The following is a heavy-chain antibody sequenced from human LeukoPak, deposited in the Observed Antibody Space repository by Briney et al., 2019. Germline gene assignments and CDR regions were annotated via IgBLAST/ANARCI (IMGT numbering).Heavy chain of an antibody. Sequence: GRSLRLSCAASGFTVSSNYMSWVRQAPGKGLEWVSVIYSGGSTYYADSVKGRFTISRDNSKNTLYLQMNSLRAEDTAVYYCARPFNSNWLFDHWGQGTLVTVSS. CDR1: GFTVSSNY. V-gene: IGHV3-53*01. CDR3: ARPFNSNWLFDH. D-gene: IGHD6-13*01. CDR2: IYSGGST. J-gene: IGHJ4*02.